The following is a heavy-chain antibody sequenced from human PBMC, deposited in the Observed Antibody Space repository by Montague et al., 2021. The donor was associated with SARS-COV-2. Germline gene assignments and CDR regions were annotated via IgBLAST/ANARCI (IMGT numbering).Heavy chain of an antibody. D-gene: IGHD1-20*01. CDR3: ARTGYNCNDWFDP. J-gene: IGHJ5*02. V-gene: IGHV4-59*13. Sequence: SETLSLTCSVSGGSISSYYWSWIWQSPDKGLERMGNIYHSGITDYYSSLRSRVTISVDMSKNQYSLQLNSVTAADSAAYYFARTGYNCNDWFDPWGQGTLVTVSS. CDR1: GGSISSYY. CDR2: IYHSGIT.